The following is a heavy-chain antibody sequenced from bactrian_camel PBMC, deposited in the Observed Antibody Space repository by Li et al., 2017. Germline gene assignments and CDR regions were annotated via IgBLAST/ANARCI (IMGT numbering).Heavy chain of an antibody. J-gene: IGHJ4*01. CDR2: FYRDGDT. CDR1: GFTFEDVH. CDR3: AAGWGCTERPGINY. D-gene: IGHD3*01. Sequence: DVQLVESGGGSVQPGGSLRLSCTATGFTFEDVHAAWYRQAPGRRCELVSAFYRDGDTYYSRSVKGRFTISKDNAKNTLYLQMNSLKPEDSAMYYCAAGWGCTERPGINYWGQGTQVTVS. V-gene: IGHV3-1*01.